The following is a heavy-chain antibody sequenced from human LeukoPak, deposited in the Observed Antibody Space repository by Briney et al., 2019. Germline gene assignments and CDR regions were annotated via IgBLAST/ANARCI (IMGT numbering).Heavy chain of an antibody. V-gene: IGHV1-18*01. CDR3: ARGPHERSGYPDD. J-gene: IGHJ4*02. CDR1: GYTFNTYG. Sequence: ASVKVSCKASGYTFNTYGITWVRQAPGQGLEWMGWISPYNGNTNYAQKFQGRVTMTTDTSTSTAYMELRSLRSDDTAVYYCARGPHERSGYPDDWGQGTLVTVSS. CDR2: ISPYNGNT. D-gene: IGHD3-22*01.